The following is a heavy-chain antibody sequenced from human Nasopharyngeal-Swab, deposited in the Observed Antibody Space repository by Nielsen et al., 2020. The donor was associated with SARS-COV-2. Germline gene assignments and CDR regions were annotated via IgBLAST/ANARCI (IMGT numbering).Heavy chain of an antibody. J-gene: IGHJ4*02. CDR1: GFTFSDYW. V-gene: IGHV3-7*03. CDR2: IKQDGTLK. Sequence: GGSLRLSCGGSGFTFSDYWMSWVRQSPEKGLEWVANIKQDGTLKSYVDSVKGRFIISRDNAKNSLDLQMNSLRVEDTAVYYCVRYEIWGQGTLVTVS. D-gene: IGHD3-16*01. CDR3: VRYEI.